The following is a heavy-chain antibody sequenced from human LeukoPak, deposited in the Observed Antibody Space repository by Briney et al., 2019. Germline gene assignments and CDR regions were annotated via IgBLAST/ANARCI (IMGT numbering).Heavy chain of an antibody. CDR1: GGTFSSYA. CDR3: AVVPAAIGYYYMDV. J-gene: IGHJ6*03. D-gene: IGHD2-2*02. CDR2: IIPIFGTA. V-gene: IGHV1-69*05. Sequence: ASVKVSCKASGGTFSSYAISWVRQAPGQRLEWMGRIIPIFGTANYAQKFQGRVTITTDESTSTAYMELSSLRSEDTAVYYCAVVPAAIGYYYMDVWGKGTTLTVSS.